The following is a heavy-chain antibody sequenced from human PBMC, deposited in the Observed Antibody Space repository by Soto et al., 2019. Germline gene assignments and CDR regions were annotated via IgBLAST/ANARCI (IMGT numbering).Heavy chain of an antibody. CDR1: GFTFSSYA. CDR2: ISGSGGST. J-gene: IGHJ4*02. V-gene: IGHV3-23*01. D-gene: IGHD1-26*01. Sequence: EVQLLESGGGLVQPGGSLRLSCAASGFTFSSYAMRWVRQAPVKGLEWVSAISGSGGSTYYADSVKGRFTISRDNSKNKLYLQMNSLRAEDTAVYYCARRCSGSYYDYWGQGTRVTVSS. CDR3: ARRCSGSYYDY.